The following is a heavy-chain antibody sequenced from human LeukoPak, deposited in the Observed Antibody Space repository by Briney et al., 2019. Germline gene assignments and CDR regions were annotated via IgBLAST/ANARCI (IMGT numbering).Heavy chain of an antibody. D-gene: IGHD6-13*01. Sequence: GGSLRLSCAASGFTSSSYWMTWVRQAPGKGLEWVANIKYDGSEKDYMDSVKGRFTISRDNAKNSLYLQMNSLRAEDTAVYYCARDIEAAGLFLDYWGQGTLVTVSS. V-gene: IGHV3-7*01. CDR2: IKYDGSEK. CDR1: GFTSSSYW. J-gene: IGHJ4*02. CDR3: ARDIEAAGLFLDY.